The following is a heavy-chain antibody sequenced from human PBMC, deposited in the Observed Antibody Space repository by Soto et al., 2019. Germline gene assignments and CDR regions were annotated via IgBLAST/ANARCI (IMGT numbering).Heavy chain of an antibody. V-gene: IGHV4-59*08. CDR3: ARGGGPFMNSVTNPFDY. Sequence: SETLSLTCTVSGGSISSYYWSWIRQPPGKGLEWIGYIYYSGSTNYNPSLKSRVTISVDTSKNQFSLKLSSVTAADTAVYYCARGGGPFMNSVTNPFDYWGQGTLVTVSS. J-gene: IGHJ4*02. D-gene: IGHD4-17*01. CDR2: IYYSGST. CDR1: GGSISSYY.